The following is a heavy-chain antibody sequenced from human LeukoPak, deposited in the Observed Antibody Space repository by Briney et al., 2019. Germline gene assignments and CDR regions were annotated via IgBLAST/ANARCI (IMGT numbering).Heavy chain of an antibody. CDR2: ILNDGSQE. CDR3: ARDDALRDNALDI. CDR1: GFTFSSYG. V-gene: IGHV3-33*01. D-gene: IGHD2-15*01. Sequence: GRSLRLSCAASGFTFSSYGMHCVRQAPGKGLEWVAFILNDGSQEKYADSVKGRFTISRDNSQNTLFLQMTRLRAEDTAVYYCARDDALRDNALDIWGQGTMVPVSS. J-gene: IGHJ3*02.